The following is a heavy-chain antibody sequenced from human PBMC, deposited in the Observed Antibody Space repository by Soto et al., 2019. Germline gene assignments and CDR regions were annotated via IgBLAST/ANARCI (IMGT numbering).Heavy chain of an antibody. J-gene: IGHJ4*02. CDR3: AKCSPRYSSGLKAYYFDY. CDR1: VFTFSSYA. Sequence: EVQLLESGGGLVQPGGSLRLSCAASVFTFSSYAMSWVRQAPGKGLEWVSTISGSGGSTYYADSVKGRFTISRDNSKNTLYLQVNSLRAEDTAVYYCAKCSPRYSSGLKAYYFDYWGQGTLVTVSS. CDR2: ISGSGGST. V-gene: IGHV3-23*01. D-gene: IGHD6-19*01.